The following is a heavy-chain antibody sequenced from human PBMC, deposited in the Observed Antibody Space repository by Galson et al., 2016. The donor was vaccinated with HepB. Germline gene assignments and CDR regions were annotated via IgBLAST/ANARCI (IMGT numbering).Heavy chain of an antibody. V-gene: IGHV3-33*01. CDR1: GFTFSAYG. CDR3: AREERSFDI. J-gene: IGHJ3*02. D-gene: IGHD1-26*01. Sequence: SLRLSCAASGFTFSAYGMHWVRQAPGKGLEWVAVIWFDGSHKYYTDSVKGRFTISRDNSKNLVYPQMDSLRAEDTALYYCAREERSFDIWGQGTMVTVSS. CDR2: IWFDGSHK.